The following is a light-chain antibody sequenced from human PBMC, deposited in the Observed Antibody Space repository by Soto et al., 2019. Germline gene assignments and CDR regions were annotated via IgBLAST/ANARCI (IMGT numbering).Light chain of an antibody. CDR2: YIS. CDR1: QSISDT. J-gene: IGKJ1*01. Sequence: EIVMTQSPATLSVSPGGRATLSCRASQSISDTLAWYQKKPGQAPRLLIYYISTRATGIPARFSGSGSGTDFNLTINRLETEDFALYEGQQYGSSPPTFGQGTKVDIK. V-gene: IGKV3D-15*01. CDR3: QQYGSSPPT.